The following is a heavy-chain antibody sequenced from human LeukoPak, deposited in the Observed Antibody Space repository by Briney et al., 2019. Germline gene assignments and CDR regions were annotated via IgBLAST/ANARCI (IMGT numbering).Heavy chain of an antibody. CDR1: GYSISSGYH. D-gene: IGHD2-2*01. V-gene: IGHV4-38-2*02. J-gene: IGHJ5*02. CDR3: ARAGPRYCSSTSCYDGWFDP. Sequence: SETLSLTCTVSGYSISSGYHWGWIRQPPGKGLEWIGSIYHSGSTYYNPSLKSRVTISVDTSKNQFSLKLSSVTAADTAVYYCARAGPRYCSSTSCYDGWFDPWGQGTLVTVSS. CDR2: IYHSGST.